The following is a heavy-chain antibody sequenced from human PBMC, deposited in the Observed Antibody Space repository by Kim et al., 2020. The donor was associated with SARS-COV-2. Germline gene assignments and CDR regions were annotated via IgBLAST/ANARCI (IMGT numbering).Heavy chain of an antibody. Sequence: GGSLRLSCAASGFTVSSNYMSWVRQAPGKGLEWVSVIYSGGSTYYADSVKGRFTISRDNSKNTLYLQMNSLRAEDTAVYYCARARDFWSGQYYFDYWGQGTLVTVSS. D-gene: IGHD3-3*01. CDR3: ARARDFWSGQYYFDY. CDR2: IYSGGST. CDR1: GFTVSSNY. J-gene: IGHJ4*02. V-gene: IGHV3-66*01.